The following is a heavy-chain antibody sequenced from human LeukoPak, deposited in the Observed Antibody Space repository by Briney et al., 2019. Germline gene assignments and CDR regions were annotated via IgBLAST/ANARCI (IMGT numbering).Heavy chain of an antibody. CDR3: AARRGVGIFDY. V-gene: IGHV4-34*01. Sequence: SETLSLTCAVYGGSFSGYYWSWIRQPPGKRLEWIGEINHSGSTNYNPSLKSRVTISVDTSKNQFSLKLSSVTAADTAVYYCAARRGVGIFDYWGQGTLVTVSS. CDR2: INHSGST. J-gene: IGHJ4*02. D-gene: IGHD2-21*01. CDR1: GGSFSGYY.